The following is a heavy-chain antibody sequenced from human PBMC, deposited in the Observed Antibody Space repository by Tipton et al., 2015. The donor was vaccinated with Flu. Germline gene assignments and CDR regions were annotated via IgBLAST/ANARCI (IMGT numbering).Heavy chain of an antibody. CDR2: VNTDGSIT. CDR1: GFSFNNSW. D-gene: IGHD2-15*01. Sequence: AASGFSFNNSWMHWVRQPPGRGPMRVSRVNTDGSITGYADSVKGRFTISRDNAKNRLYLQMNSLRADDTAVYYCAKIRTGYCSGANCLDYWGQGTLVTVSS. J-gene: IGHJ4*02. V-gene: IGHV3-74*01. CDR3: AKIRTGYCSGANCLDY.